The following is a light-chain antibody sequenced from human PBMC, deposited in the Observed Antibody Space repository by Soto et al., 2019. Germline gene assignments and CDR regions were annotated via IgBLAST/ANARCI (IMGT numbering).Light chain of an antibody. V-gene: IGKV1-39*01. CDR2: AES. Sequence: DIQMTQSPSSLSASVGDTVTITCRASQSISIYLNWYQQKPGKAPSLLIYAESSWQNGVPSRFSGSGSGTDLTLTISSLQREDFATYYCQQSYRTPLTFGGGPKVEI. CDR3: QQSYRTPLT. J-gene: IGKJ4*01. CDR1: QSISIY.